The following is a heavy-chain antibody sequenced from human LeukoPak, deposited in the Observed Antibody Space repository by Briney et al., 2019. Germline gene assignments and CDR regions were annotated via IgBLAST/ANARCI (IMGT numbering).Heavy chain of an antibody. J-gene: IGHJ4*02. CDR1: GFTFSSYA. V-gene: IGHV4-59*08. CDR2: IYYSGST. D-gene: IGHD6-19*01. Sequence: PGGSLRLSCAASGFTFSSYAMSWIRQPPGKGLEWIGYIYYSGSTSYNPSLKSRLTISVDTSKNQFSLKVSSVTAADTAVYYCARRIAVAGGYFDHWGQGSLVTVSS. CDR3: ARRIAVAGGYFDH.